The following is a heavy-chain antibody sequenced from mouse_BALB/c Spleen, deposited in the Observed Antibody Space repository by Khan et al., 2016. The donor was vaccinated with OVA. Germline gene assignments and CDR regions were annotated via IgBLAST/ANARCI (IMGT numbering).Heavy chain of an antibody. CDR2: INTHSGVP. CDR1: GSTFTTAG. CDR3: ASAYGYGWYFDV. V-gene: IGHV9-4*02. J-gene: IGHJ1*01. D-gene: IGHD2-2*01. Sequence: QIQLVQSGPELKQPGETVRISCKASGSTFTTAGMQWVQKMPGKGLKWIGWINTHSGVPKYAEAFKGRFAFSLATSASTAYLQITNLKNEDTATYFCASAYGYGWYFDVWGAGTTVTVSS.